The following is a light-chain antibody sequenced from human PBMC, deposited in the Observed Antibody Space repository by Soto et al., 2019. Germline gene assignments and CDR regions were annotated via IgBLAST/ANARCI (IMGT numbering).Light chain of an antibody. Sequence: QSVLTQPASVSGSPGQSITISCTGTSSDIGAYNYVSWYQQYPGRAPKLMIYEVNNRPSGVSNRFSGSKSGNTASLTISGLQAEDEADYYCSSYTSSSTRVFGTGTKVTVL. V-gene: IGLV2-14*01. CDR2: EVN. CDR3: SSYTSSSTRV. J-gene: IGLJ1*01. CDR1: SSDIGAYNY.